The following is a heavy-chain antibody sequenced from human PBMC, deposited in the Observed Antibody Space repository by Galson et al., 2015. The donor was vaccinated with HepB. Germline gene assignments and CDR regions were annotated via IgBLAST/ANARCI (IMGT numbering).Heavy chain of an antibody. D-gene: IGHD1-26*01. CDR2: ISSSSSYI. CDR3: ARDSLPWELLGAFDI. Sequence: SLRLSCAASGFTFSSYSMNWVRQAPGKGLEWVSSISSSSSYIYYADSVKGRFTISRDNAKNSLYLQMNSLRAEDTAVYYCARDSLPWELLGAFDIWGQGTMVTVSS. V-gene: IGHV3-21*01. J-gene: IGHJ3*02. CDR1: GFTFSSYS.